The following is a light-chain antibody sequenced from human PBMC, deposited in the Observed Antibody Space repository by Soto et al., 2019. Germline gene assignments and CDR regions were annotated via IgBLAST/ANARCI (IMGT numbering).Light chain of an antibody. CDR3: QQYNDNWT. J-gene: IGKJ1*01. CDR1: QSISSW. CDR2: KAS. V-gene: IGKV1-5*03. Sequence: DIQMTQSPSTLSASVGDRVTITCRASQSISSWLAWFQQKPGKAPKLPIYKASTLQSGVPSRFSGSGSGTEFTLAISSLQPDDFATYYCQQYNDNWTFGQGTKVEIK.